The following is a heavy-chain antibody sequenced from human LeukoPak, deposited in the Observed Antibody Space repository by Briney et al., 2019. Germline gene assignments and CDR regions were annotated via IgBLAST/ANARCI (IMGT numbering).Heavy chain of an antibody. Sequence: SETLSLTCTVSGASISSDYWSWIRQPPGKGLEWIGYIYHSGHTMSNPSLKSRVTISIDTSNNQFSLKLSSVTAADTAVYYCARAVYDILTGYPDAFDIWGQGTMVTVSS. J-gene: IGHJ3*02. CDR3: ARAVYDILTGYPDAFDI. CDR1: GASISSDY. CDR2: IYHSGHT. V-gene: IGHV4-59*08. D-gene: IGHD3-9*01.